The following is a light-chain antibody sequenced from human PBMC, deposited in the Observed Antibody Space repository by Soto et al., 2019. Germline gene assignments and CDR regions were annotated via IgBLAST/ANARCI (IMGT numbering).Light chain of an antibody. Sequence: EVVLTQSPATLSLSPGERATLSCRASESIGNYLAWYQQKLGQAPKLLIYDASHRAIGIPGRFSGDGSGTDFTLTISSLETEDFAVYYCQWRSDWPPRLTCGGGTKVEI. CDR3: QWRSDWPPRLT. CDR1: ESIGNY. V-gene: IGKV3-11*01. J-gene: IGKJ4*01. CDR2: DAS.